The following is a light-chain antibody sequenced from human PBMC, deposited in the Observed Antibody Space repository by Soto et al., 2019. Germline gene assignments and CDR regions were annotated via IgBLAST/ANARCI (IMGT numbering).Light chain of an antibody. CDR2: DAS. V-gene: IGKV1-5*01. CDR1: QGISSY. CDR3: QQYNSYSWT. J-gene: IGKJ1*01. Sequence: DIQMTQSPSSLSASVGDTVTITCRASQGISSYLAWYQQKPGKAPKLLIYDASSLESGVPSRFSGSGSGTEFTLTISSLQPDDFATYYCQQYNSYSWTFGQGTKVDI.